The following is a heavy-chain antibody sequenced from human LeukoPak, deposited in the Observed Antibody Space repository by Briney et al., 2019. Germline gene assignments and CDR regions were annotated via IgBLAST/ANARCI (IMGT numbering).Heavy chain of an antibody. Sequence: PGRSLRLSCAASGFTFSSYGMHWVRQAPGKGLEWVAVIWYDGSNKYYADSVKGRFTTSRDNSKSTLYLQMNSLRAEDTAVYYCARGGRVYCSSTSCHEWFDPWGQGTLVTVSS. CDR3: ARGGRVYCSSTSCHEWFDP. CDR2: IWYDGSNK. CDR1: GFTFSSYG. V-gene: IGHV3-33*01. D-gene: IGHD2-2*01. J-gene: IGHJ5*02.